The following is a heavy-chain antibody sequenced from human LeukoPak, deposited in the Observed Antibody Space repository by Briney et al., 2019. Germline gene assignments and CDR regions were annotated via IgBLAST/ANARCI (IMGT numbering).Heavy chain of an antibody. J-gene: IGHJ4*02. CDR2: IRSDGSDI. CDR1: GFTFSGYE. Sequence: PGGSLRLSCAASGFTFSGYEMNWVRQAPGKGLEWVSFIRSDGSDIHYAASVKGRFTISRDNAKNSLYLQMKSLRAEDTAVYYCVGPMWGNFDYWGQGTRVTVSS. CDR3: VGPMWGNFDY. D-gene: IGHD3-16*01. V-gene: IGHV3-48*03.